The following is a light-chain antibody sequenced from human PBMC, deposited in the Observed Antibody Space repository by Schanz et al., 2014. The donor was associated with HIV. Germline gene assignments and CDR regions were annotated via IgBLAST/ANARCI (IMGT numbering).Light chain of an antibody. CDR2: EVT. V-gene: IGLV2-23*02. CDR3: CSYAPSSTLV. Sequence: QSALTQPASVSGSPGQSITISCTGTSSDVGSYNLVSWYRQHPGKVPKVMIYEVTKRPSGVSNRFSGSKSGNTASLTISGLQAEDEADYYCCSYAPSSTLVFGGGTKLTV. CDR1: SSDVGSYNL. J-gene: IGLJ3*02.